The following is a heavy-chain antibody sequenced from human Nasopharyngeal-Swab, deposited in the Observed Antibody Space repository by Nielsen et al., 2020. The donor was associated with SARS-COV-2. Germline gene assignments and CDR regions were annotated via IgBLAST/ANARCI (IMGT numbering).Heavy chain of an antibody. CDR1: GYTFTGHY. CDR3: AREDSYNKNDAFDI. D-gene: IGHD5-24*01. V-gene: IGHV1-2*06. Sequence: ASVKVSCKASGYTFTGHYMHWVRQAPGQGLEWMGRINPNSGGTNYAQKFQGRVTMTRDTSISTAYMELSRLRSDDTAVYYCAREDSYNKNDAFDIWGQGTMVTVSS. CDR2: INPNSGGT. J-gene: IGHJ3*02.